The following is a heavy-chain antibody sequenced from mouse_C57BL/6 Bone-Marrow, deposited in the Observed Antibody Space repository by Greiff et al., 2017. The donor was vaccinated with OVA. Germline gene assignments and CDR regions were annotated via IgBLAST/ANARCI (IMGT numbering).Heavy chain of an antibody. V-gene: IGHV1-53*01. D-gene: IGHD1-1*01. Sequence: QVQLQQPGTELVKPGASVKLSCKASGYTFTSYWMHWVKQRPGQGLEWIGNINPSNGGTNYNEKFKSKATLTVDKSYSTAYMQLSSLTSEDSAVYYCARGTTVAPLDFDVWGTGTTVTVSA. CDR3: ARGTTVAPLDFDV. CDR1: GYTFTSYW. J-gene: IGHJ1*03. CDR2: INPSNGGT.